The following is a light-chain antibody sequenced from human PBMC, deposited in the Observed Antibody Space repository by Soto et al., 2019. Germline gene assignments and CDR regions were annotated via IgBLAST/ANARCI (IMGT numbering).Light chain of an antibody. CDR1: QTIDSW. V-gene: IGKV1-5*01. Sequence: DIQMTQSPSTLSASVGDSFTIACRASQTIDSWVAWYQQKPGKAPKLLVYDATSLESGVSSRFSGSGYGTDFTLSINNLQPDDFATYYCQQYNRLITFGQGTRLEI. CDR2: DAT. J-gene: IGKJ5*01. CDR3: QQYNRLIT.